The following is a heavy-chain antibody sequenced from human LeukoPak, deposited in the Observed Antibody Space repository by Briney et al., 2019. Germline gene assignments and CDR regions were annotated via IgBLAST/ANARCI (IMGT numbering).Heavy chain of an antibody. CDR3: AKIIAVVYDAFDI. Sequence: QTGGSLRLSCGACGVTYSSYAMRWLRQAPGGGLEGVSAIRGSGGSTYYADSVKGRFTISRDNSKDTLYLQMNSLRAEDTAVYYCAKIIAVVYDAFDIWGQGTMVTVSS. J-gene: IGHJ3*02. V-gene: IGHV3-23*01. D-gene: IGHD6-19*01. CDR2: IRGSGGST. CDR1: GVTYSSYA.